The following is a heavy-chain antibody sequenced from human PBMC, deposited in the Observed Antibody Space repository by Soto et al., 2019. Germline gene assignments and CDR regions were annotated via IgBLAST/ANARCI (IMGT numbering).Heavy chain of an antibody. V-gene: IGHV3-11*01. CDR1: GFTFSDYY. Sequence: QVQLVESGGGLVKPGGSLRLSCAASGFTFSDYYMSRIRQAPGKGLEWVSYISSSGRTIYSADSVKGRFPISRENAKTSLYLQMNSLGAEDPAVNYCARAVAAAGYYYFYDYYMEVWGKGTTVTVSS. J-gene: IGHJ6*03. CDR3: ARAVAAAGYYYFYDYYMEV. CDR2: ISSSGRTI. D-gene: IGHD6-13*01.